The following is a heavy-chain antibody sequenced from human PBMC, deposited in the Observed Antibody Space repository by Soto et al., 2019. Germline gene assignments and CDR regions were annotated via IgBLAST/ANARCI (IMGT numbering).Heavy chain of an antibody. V-gene: IGHV1-69*01. J-gene: IGHJ6*02. CDR2: IIPIFGTA. Sequence: SVKVSCKASGCTFSSYAISLLRHAPGQGLEWMGGIIPIFGTANYAQKFQGRVTITADESTSTAYMELSSLRSEDTAVYYCASGYSSSWAHYYYGMDVWGQGTTVTVSS. CDR3: ASGYSSSWAHYYYGMDV. D-gene: IGHD6-13*01. CDR1: GCTFSSYA.